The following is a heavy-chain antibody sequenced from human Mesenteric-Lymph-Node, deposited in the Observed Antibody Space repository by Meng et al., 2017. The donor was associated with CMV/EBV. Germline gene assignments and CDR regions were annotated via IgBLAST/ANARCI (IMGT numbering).Heavy chain of an antibody. D-gene: IGHD3-3*01. Sequence: ASVKVSCKASGYTFTSYGISWVRQAPGQGLEWMGWINPNSGGTNYAQKFQGRVTMTRDTSISTAYMELSRLRSDDTAVYYCARDSEGGVVISDYWGQGTLVTVSS. J-gene: IGHJ4*02. CDR3: ARDSEGGVVISDY. V-gene: IGHV1-2*02. CDR1: GYTFTSYG. CDR2: INPNSGGT.